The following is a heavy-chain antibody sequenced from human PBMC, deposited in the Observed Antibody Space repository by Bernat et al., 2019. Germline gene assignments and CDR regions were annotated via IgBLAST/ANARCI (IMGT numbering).Heavy chain of an antibody. Sequence: QVQLVESGGGVVQPGRSLRLSCVASGFTFSSYGMHWVRQAPGKGLEWVAVIWYDGSNKYYADSVKGRFTISRDNSKNTLYLQMNSLRAEDTAVYYCAKDSIWYYYDSSGYDAFDIWGQGTMVTVSS. CDR3: AKDSIWYYYDSSGYDAFDI. CDR2: IWYDGSNK. J-gene: IGHJ3*02. V-gene: IGHV3-33*06. D-gene: IGHD3-22*01. CDR1: GFTFSSYG.